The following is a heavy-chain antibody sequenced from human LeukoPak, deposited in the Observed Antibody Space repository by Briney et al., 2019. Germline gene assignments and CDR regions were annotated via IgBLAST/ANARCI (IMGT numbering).Heavy chain of an antibody. V-gene: IGHV3-21*01. J-gene: IGHJ4*02. CDR2: ISSSSSYI. CDR1: GFTFSSYS. CDR3: ARTPSGSGWLFDY. Sequence: GGSQRLSCAASGFTFSSYSMNWVRQAPGRGLEWVSSISSSSSYIYYADSVKGRFTISRDNAKNSLYLQMNSLRAEDTAVYYCARTPSGSGWLFDYRGQGTLVTVSS. D-gene: IGHD6-19*01.